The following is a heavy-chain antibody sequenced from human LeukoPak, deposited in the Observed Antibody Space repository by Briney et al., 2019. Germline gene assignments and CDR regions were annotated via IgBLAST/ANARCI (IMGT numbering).Heavy chain of an antibody. Sequence: KPGGSLRLSCAASGFTFSTYSMNWVRQAPGQGLEWVSYISSSSSYTNYADSVKGRFTISRDNAKNSLYLQMNSLRAEDTAVYYCARELDSSGGSIDYWGQGTLVTVSS. V-gene: IGHV3-21*05. J-gene: IGHJ4*02. D-gene: IGHD6-19*01. CDR1: GFTFSTYS. CDR3: ARELDSSGGSIDY. CDR2: ISSSSSYT.